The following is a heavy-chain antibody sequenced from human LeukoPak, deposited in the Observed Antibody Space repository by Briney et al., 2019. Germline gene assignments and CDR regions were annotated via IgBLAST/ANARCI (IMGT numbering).Heavy chain of an antibody. CDR2: FHYSGST. D-gene: IGHD6-19*01. CDR3: ARGYSSGFHLPNWFDP. V-gene: IGHV4-39*07. CDR1: GDSISSGSYY. J-gene: IGHJ5*02. Sequence: RTSETLSLTCKVSGDSISSGSYYWGWIRQPPGKGLEWIGSFHYSGSTFYNPSLKSRVTISVDTSKNQFSLKLSSVTAADTAVYYCARGYSSGFHLPNWFDPWGQGTLVTVSS.